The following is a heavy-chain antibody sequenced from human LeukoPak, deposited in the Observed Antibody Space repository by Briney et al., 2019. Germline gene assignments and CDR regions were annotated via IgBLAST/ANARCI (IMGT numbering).Heavy chain of an antibody. J-gene: IGHJ4*02. D-gene: IGHD2-15*01. V-gene: IGHV1-18*01. CDR2: ISAYNGNT. CDR3: ARDLSPCGSCSGGSYDY. Sequence: ASVKVSCKASGYTFTSYGISWVRQAPGRGLEWMGWISAYNGNTNYAQKLQGRVTMTTDTSTSTAYMELRSLRSDDTAVYYCARDLSPCGSCSGGSYDYWGQGTLVTVSS. CDR1: GYTFTSYG.